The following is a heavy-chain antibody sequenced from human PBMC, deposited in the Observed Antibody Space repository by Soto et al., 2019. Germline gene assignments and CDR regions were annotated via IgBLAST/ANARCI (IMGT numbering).Heavy chain of an antibody. Sequence: GVSLRLSCAASGFTFSSYAMSWVRQAPGKGPEWVSAISGSGGSTYYADSVKGRFTISRDNSKNTLYLQMNSLRAEDTAVYYCAKAGITGTTGSVDWFDPWGQGTLVTVSS. J-gene: IGHJ5*02. V-gene: IGHV3-23*01. CDR2: ISGSGGST. D-gene: IGHD1-7*01. CDR3: AKAGITGTTGSVDWFDP. CDR1: GFTFSSYA.